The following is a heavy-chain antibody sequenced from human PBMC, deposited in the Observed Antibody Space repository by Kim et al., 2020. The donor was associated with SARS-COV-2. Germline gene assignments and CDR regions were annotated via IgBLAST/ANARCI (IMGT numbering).Heavy chain of an antibody. Sequence: GGSLRLSCAASGFTFSSYAMSWVRQAPGKGLEWVSAISGSGGSTYYADSVKGRFTISRDNSKNTLYLQMNSLRAEDTAVYYCAKVPSRDSSGSYYFDYWGQGTLVTVSS. D-gene: IGHD3-22*01. CDR3: AKVPSRDSSGSYYFDY. CDR1: GFTFSSYA. J-gene: IGHJ4*02. CDR2: ISGSGGST. V-gene: IGHV3-23*01.